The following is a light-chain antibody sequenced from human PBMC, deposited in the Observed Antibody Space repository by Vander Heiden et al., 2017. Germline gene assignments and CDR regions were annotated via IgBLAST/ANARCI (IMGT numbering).Light chain of an antibody. Sequence: DIQMTQSPSSVSAAVGDRVTITCRASQTNRTWLAWYQQKAGKEPQLLISAASSLQRGVPSRFSGSGSGTDFTLTISSLQPEDFATYYCQQAYSFPYTFGQGTKLEIK. CDR3: QQAYSFPYT. J-gene: IGKJ2*01. CDR1: QTNRTW. CDR2: AAS. V-gene: IGKV1-12*01.